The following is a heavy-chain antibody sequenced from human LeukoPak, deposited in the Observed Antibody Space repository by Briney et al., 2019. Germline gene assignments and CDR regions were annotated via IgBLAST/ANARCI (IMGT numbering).Heavy chain of an antibody. CDR2: VSYSGST. Sequence: SETLSLTCTVSGGSISSTSYLWGWIRQPPGKELEWVGSVSYSGSTYYNPSLRSRVSISVDTSKNQFSLKLTSVTAADTAVYYCARRGGYCSGGSCELDYWGQGTLVTVSS. CDR1: GGSISSTSYL. CDR3: ARRGGYCSGGSCELDY. D-gene: IGHD2-15*01. J-gene: IGHJ4*02. V-gene: IGHV4-39*01.